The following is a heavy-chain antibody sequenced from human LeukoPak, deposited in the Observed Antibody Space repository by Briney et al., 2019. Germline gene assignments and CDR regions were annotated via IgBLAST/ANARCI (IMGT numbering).Heavy chain of an antibody. D-gene: IGHD6-13*01. CDR3: ARDETGSSSWYSGALDY. J-gene: IGHJ4*02. V-gene: IGHV3-48*01. CDR1: GFTFSSYS. Sequence: GGSLRLSCAASGFTFSSYSMNWVRQAPGKGLEWVSYISSSSSTIYYADSVKGRFTISRDNAKNSLYLQMNSLRAEDTAVYYCARDETGSSSWYSGALDYWGQGTLVTVSS. CDR2: ISSSSSTI.